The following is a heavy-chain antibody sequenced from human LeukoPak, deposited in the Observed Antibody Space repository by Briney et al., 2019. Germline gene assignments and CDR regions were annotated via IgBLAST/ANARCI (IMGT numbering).Heavy chain of an antibody. V-gene: IGHV3-30*03. CDR2: ISYDGSNK. Sequence: QPGGSLRLFCAASGFTFSSYGMHWVRQAPGKGLEWVAVISYDGSNKYYADSVKGRFTISRDNSKDTLYLQMNSLRAEDTAVYYCARDLGYCSGGSCYLYYYYYYGMDVWGQGTTVTVSS. D-gene: IGHD2-15*01. CDR3: ARDLGYCSGGSCYLYYYYYYGMDV. CDR1: GFTFSSYG. J-gene: IGHJ6*02.